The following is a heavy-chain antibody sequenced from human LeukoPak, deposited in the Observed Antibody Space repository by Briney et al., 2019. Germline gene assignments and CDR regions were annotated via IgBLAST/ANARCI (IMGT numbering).Heavy chain of an antibody. CDR2: IKQDGSEK. Sequence: GGSLRLSCAASGFTFNSYWMSWVRQAPGKGLGWVASIKQDGSEKYYVDSVKGRFTISRDNAKNSLYLQMDSLRAEDTAVYYCARLIADRTIYDYWGQGTLVTVSS. CDR1: GFTFNSYW. D-gene: IGHD6-6*01. CDR3: ARLIADRTIYDY. V-gene: IGHV3-7*01. J-gene: IGHJ4*02.